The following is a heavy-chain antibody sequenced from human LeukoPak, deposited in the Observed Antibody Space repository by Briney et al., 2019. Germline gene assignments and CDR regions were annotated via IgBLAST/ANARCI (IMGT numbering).Heavy chain of an antibody. J-gene: IGHJ4*02. D-gene: IGHD2-21*02. CDR2: IIPIFGTA. CDR3: ARDPLCGGDCYATG. V-gene: IGHV1-69*01. CDR1: GGTFSSYA. Sequence: SVKVSCKASGGTFSSYAISWVRQAPGQGLEWMGGIIPIFGTANYAQKFQGRVTITADESTSTAYMELSSLRSEDTAVYYCARDPLCGGDCYATGWGQGTLVTVSS.